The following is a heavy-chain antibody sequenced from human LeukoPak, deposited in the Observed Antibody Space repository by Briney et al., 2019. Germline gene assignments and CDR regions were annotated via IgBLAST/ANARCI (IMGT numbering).Heavy chain of an antibody. V-gene: IGHV1-46*01. CDR3: ARGMSSGSSAFDY. D-gene: IGHD1-26*01. CDR1: GYTFTTYY. J-gene: IGHJ4*02. CDR2: INPSGGST. Sequence: ASVKVSCKASGYTFTTYYMHWVRQAPGQGLEWMGIINPSGGSTSYAQRFQGRLTMTRDTSTRTVYMDLSSLRPEDTAVYYCARGMSSGSSAFDYWGQGTLVTVSS.